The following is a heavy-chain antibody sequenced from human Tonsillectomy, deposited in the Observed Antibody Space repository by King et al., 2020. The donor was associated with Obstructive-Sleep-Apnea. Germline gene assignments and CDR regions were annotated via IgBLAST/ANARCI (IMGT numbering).Heavy chain of an antibody. J-gene: IGHJ4*02. CDR1: GGSISFYF. CDR2: VFSSGYT. D-gene: IGHD2-15*01. CDR3: ARGVAIDFFDY. V-gene: IGHV4-59*08. Sequence: QLQESGPGLLKPSETLSLTCSVSGGSISFYFWSWIRQPPGKGLAWIGSVFSSGYTSYNPSLKSRVTMSVDTSKNHFSLTLNSVAAADTAVYYCARGVAIDFFDYWGQGNLVTVSS.